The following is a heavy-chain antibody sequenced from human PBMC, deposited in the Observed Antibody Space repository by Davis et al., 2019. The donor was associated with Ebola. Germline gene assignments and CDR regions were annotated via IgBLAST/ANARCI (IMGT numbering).Heavy chain of an antibody. CDR1: GYTFTSYG. D-gene: IGHD2-15*01. CDR2: ISAYNGNT. CDR3: ARGYCSGGSCYSSDY. Sequence: ASVKVSCKASGYTFTSYGISWVRQAPGQGLEWMGWISAYNGNTNYAQKLQGRVTMTTDTSTSTAYMELRSLRSDDTAVYYCARGYCSGGSCYSSDYWGQGTLVTVAS. V-gene: IGHV1-18*01. J-gene: IGHJ4*02.